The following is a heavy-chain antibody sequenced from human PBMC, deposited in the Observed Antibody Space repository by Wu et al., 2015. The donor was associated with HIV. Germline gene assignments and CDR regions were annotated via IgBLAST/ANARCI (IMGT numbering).Heavy chain of an antibody. D-gene: IGHD2-15*01. CDR3: AEALGYCSGGSCPLGY. V-gene: IGHV1-69*05. CDR1: GGTFSSYA. J-gene: IGHJ4*02. Sequence: QVQLVQSGAEVKKPGSSVKVSCKASGGTFSSYAFNWVRQAPGQGLEWMGGIIPIFGTATYAQKFQGRVTITTDESTSTAYMELSSLRSEDTAVYYCAEALGYCSGGSCPLGYWGQGTLVTVSS. CDR2: IIPIFGTA.